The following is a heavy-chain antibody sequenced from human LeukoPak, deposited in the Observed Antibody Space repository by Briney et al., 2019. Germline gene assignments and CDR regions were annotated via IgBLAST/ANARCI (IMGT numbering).Heavy chain of an antibody. CDR1: GFSFSSYW. J-gene: IGHJ4*02. V-gene: IGHV3-7*01. Sequence: GGSLRLSCAASGFSFSSYWMSWVRQAPGKGLEWVANIKQDGVDKYYVDSVKGRFTISRDNAKNSVYLQMNSLRAEDTAVYYCAKDQPKYSSGWYAPLDYWGQGTLVTVSS. D-gene: IGHD6-19*01. CDR2: IKQDGVDK. CDR3: AKDQPKYSSGWYAPLDY.